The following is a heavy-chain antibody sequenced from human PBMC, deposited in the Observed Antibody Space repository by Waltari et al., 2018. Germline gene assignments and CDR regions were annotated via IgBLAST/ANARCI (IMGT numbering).Heavy chain of an antibody. Sequence: QVQLQQWGAGLLKPSETLSLTCAVYGGSFSGYYWSWIRQPPGKGLEWIGEINHSGSTNYNPSLKSRVTISVDTSKNQFSLKLSSVTAADTAVYYCARSDGDYPFDYWGQGTLVTVSS. J-gene: IGHJ4*02. CDR1: GGSFSGYY. D-gene: IGHD4-17*01. CDR2: INHSGST. V-gene: IGHV4-34*01. CDR3: ARSDGDYPFDY.